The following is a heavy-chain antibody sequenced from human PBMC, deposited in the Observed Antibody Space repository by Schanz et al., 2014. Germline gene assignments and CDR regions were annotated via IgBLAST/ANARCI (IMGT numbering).Heavy chain of an antibody. Sequence: QVQLQESGPGLVKPSQTLSLTCTVSGGSIRSGTYYWSWIRQPAGKALEWVGRVFPNGITNYNPSLKRRVTISLDTSKTQFALTVASRTAADTAVYYCARDTTWRLDLWGRGTLVTVAS. D-gene: IGHD1-1*01. CDR3: ARDTTWRLDL. V-gene: IGHV4-61*02. CDR1: GGSIRSGTYY. CDR2: VFPNGIT. J-gene: IGHJ2*01.